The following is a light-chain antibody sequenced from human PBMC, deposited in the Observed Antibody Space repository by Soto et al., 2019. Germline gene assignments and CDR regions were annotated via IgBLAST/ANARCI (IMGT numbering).Light chain of an antibody. CDR3: SSYAGSSVV. J-gene: IGLJ2*01. V-gene: IGLV2-11*01. Sequence: QSDLTQPRSVSGSPGQSVTISCTGTRSDVGGYNFVSWYQQHPGKAPKLLIYDVTRRPSGVPDRFSGSKSAYTASLTISGLQAEDEADFYCSSYAGSSVVFGGGTKLTVL. CDR1: RSDVGGYNF. CDR2: DVT.